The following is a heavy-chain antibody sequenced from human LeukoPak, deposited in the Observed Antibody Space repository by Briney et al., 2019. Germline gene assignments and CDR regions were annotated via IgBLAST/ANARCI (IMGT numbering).Heavy chain of an antibody. CDR3: ARGYSCSGGSCYFDN. D-gene: IGHD2-15*01. Sequence: GGSLRLSCAASGFAFSSYSMNWVRQAPGKGLEWVSSISSSTYYIYYADSVKGRFTISRDNAKNSLYLQMNSLRAEDTAVYYCARGYSCSGGSCYFDNWGQGTLVTVSS. V-gene: IGHV3-21*01. CDR2: ISSSTYYI. J-gene: IGHJ4*02. CDR1: GFAFSSYS.